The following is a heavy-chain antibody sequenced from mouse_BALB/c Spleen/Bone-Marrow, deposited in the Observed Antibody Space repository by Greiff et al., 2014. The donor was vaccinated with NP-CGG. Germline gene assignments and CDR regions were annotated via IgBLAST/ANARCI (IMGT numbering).Heavy chain of an antibody. D-gene: IGHD1-1*01. CDR1: GFDFSRYW. CDR3: ARKGYYGWIAY. Sequence: EVQLQQSGGGLVQPGGSLKLSCAASGFDFSRYWMTWVRQAPGKGLEWIGEINPDSGTINYTPSLKDKFIISRNNAKNTLYLQMSKVRSEDTALYYCARKGYYGWIAYWGQGTLVTVSA. J-gene: IGHJ3*01. V-gene: IGHV4-1*02. CDR2: INPDSGTI.